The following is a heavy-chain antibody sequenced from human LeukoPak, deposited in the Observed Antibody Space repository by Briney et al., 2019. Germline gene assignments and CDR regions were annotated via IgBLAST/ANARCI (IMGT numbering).Heavy chain of an antibody. CDR3: AKGGYGSGSYYYFDY. CDR2: ISWNSGSI. CDR1: GFTFDDYA. J-gene: IGHJ4*02. V-gene: IGHV3-9*03. Sequence: PGRSLRLSCAASGFTFDDYAMHWVRQAPGKGLEWVSGISWNSGSIGYADSVEGRFTISRDNAKNSLYLQMNSLRAEDMALYYCAKGGYGSGSYYYFDYWGQGTLVTVSS. D-gene: IGHD3-10*01.